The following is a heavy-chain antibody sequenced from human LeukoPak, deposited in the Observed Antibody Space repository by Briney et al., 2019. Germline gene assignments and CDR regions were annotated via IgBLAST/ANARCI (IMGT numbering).Heavy chain of an antibody. D-gene: IGHD6-19*01. V-gene: IGHV6-1*01. Sequence: SQTLSLTCAISGDSVSSSNGAWTWIRQSPSRGLEWLGRTYYRSKWYNDYAESMKGRITISPDTSKNQFSLQLNSVTPEDTAVYYCARDVGTSGWHTFDYWGQGTLVTVSS. CDR2: TYYRSKWYN. J-gene: IGHJ4*02. CDR3: ARDVGTSGWHTFDY. CDR1: GDSVSSSNGA.